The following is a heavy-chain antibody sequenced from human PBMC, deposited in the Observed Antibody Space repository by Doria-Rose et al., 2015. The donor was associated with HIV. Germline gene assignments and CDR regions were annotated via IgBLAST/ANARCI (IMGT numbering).Heavy chain of an antibody. V-gene: IGHV1-46*01. Sequence: KVSCQASGYTFISYYIHWVRQAPRQGLEWMGVIRPSGGVTTYAQKFQDRVTMTRDTSTSTVYMELSSLRSEDTAVYYCARDPGGSYLDYWGQGTLIAVSS. J-gene: IGHJ4*02. CDR2: IRPSGGVT. D-gene: IGHD3-16*02. CDR1: GYTFISYY. CDR3: ARDPGGSYLDY.